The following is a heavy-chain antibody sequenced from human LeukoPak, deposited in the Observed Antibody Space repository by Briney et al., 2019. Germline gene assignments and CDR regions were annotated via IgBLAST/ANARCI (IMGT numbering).Heavy chain of an antibody. Sequence: GASVKVSCKASGGTFSSYAISWVRQAPGQGLEWMGRIIPVLNIANYAQKFQGRVTITADKSTSTAYMELSSLRSEDTAVYYCATPLKGVGGRDYWGQGTLVTVSS. D-gene: IGHD1-26*01. CDR3: ATPLKGVGGRDY. CDR2: IIPVLNIA. V-gene: IGHV1-69*04. J-gene: IGHJ4*02. CDR1: GGTFSSYA.